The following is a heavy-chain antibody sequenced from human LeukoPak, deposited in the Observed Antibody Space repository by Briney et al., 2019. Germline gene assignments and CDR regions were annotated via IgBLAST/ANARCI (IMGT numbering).Heavy chain of an antibody. D-gene: IGHD6-13*01. CDR1: GLTFSSYA. V-gene: IGHV3-23*01. CDR3: ANAGALARSWFAYYFDY. CDR2: ISGSGGST. J-gene: IGHJ4*02. Sequence: PGGSLRLSCAASGLTFSSYAMSWVRQAPGKGLEWVSAISGSGGSTYYADSVKGRFTISRDNSKNTLYLQMNSLRAEDTAVYYCANAGALARSWFAYYFDYWGQGTLVTVSS.